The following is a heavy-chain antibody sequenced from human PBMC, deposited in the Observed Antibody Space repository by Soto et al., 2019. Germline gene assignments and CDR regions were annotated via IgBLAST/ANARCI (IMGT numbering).Heavy chain of an antibody. J-gene: IGHJ6*02. D-gene: IGHD5-12*01. Sequence: RGESLKISCKGSGYSFTSYWISWVRQMPGKGLEWMGRIDPSDSYTNYSPSFQGHVTISADKSISTAYLQWSSLKASDTAMYYYARRGAVEMATIIHGMDVWGQGTTVTSP. V-gene: IGHV5-10-1*01. CDR3: ARRGAVEMATIIHGMDV. CDR1: GYSFTSYW. CDR2: IDPSDSYT.